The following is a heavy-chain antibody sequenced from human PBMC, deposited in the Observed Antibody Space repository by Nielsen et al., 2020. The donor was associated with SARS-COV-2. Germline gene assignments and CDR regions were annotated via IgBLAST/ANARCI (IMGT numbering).Heavy chain of an antibody. J-gene: IGHJ5*02. D-gene: IGHD2-15*01. V-gene: IGHV3-21*01. Sequence: WIRQPPGKGLEWVSSISSSSSYIYYADSVKGRFTISRDNSKNTLYLQMNSLRAEDTAVYYCARDHGDIVVVVAAPWFDPWGQGTLVTVSS. CDR3: ARDHGDIVVVVAAPWFDP. CDR2: ISSSSSYI.